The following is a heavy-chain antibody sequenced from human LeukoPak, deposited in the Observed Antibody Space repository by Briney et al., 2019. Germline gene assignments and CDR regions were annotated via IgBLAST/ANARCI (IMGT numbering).Heavy chain of an antibody. V-gene: IGHV3-21*01. CDR3: AREGEHYYGSGSYYKAFDY. CDR2: ISSSSSYI. CDR1: EFTFSSYS. Sequence: GGSLRLSCAASEFTFSSYSMNWVRQAPGEGLEWVSSISSSSSYIYYADSVKGRFTISRDNAKNSLYLQMNSLRAEDTAVYYCAREGEHYYGSGSYYKAFDYWGQGTLVTVSS. J-gene: IGHJ4*02. D-gene: IGHD3-10*01.